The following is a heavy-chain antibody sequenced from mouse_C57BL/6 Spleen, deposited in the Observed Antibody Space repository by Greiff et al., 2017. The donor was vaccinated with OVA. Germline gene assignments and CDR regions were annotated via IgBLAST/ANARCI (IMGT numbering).Heavy chain of an antibody. CDR2: IDPSDSET. J-gene: IGHJ2*01. V-gene: IGHV1-52*01. Sequence: QVQLQQPGAELVRPGSSVKLSCKASGYTFTSYWMHWVKQRPIQGLEWIGNIDPSDSETHYNQKFKDKATLTVDKSSSTAYMQRSSLTSEDSAVYYCARLDERGAYFDYWGQGTTLTVSS. CDR1: GYTFTSYW. CDR3: ARLDERGAYFDY.